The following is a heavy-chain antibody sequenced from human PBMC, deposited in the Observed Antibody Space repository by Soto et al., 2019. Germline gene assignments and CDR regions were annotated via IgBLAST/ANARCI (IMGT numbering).Heavy chain of an antibody. CDR3: ARGVNVVVPAPADY. D-gene: IGHD2-2*01. CDR1: GYTFTSYD. V-gene: IGHV1-8*01. Sequence: ASVKVSCKASGYTFTSYDINWVRQATGQGLEWMGWMNPNSGNTGYAQKFQGRVTMTRNTSISTAYMELSSLRSEDTAVYYCARGVNVVVPAPADYWGQGTLVTVSS. CDR2: MNPNSGNT. J-gene: IGHJ4*02.